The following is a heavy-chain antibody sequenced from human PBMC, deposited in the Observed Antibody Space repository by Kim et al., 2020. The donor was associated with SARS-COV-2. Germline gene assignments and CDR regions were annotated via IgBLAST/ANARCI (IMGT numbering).Heavy chain of an antibody. J-gene: IGHJ3*02. D-gene: IGHD4-17*01. V-gene: IGHV1-69*13. Sequence: SVKVSCKASGGTFSSYAISWVRQAPGQGLEWMGGIIPIFGTANYAQKFQGRVTITADESTSTAYMELSSLRSEDTAVYYCARDSPGALGDFGAFDIWGQGTMVTVSS. CDR2: IIPIFGTA. CDR3: ARDSPGALGDFGAFDI. CDR1: GGTFSSYA.